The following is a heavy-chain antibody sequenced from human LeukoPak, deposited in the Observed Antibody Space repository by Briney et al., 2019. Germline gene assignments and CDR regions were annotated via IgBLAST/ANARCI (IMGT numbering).Heavy chain of an antibody. CDR3: ARGRGSGHKENWFDP. V-gene: IGHV1-8*01. J-gene: IGHJ5*02. D-gene: IGHD6-19*01. CDR2: MNPNSGNT. Sequence: ASVKASCKASGYTFTTYDINWVRQATGQGLEWMGWMNPNSGNTGYAQKFQGRVTMTRNTSITTAYMELGSLRSEDTAVYYCARGRGSGHKENWFDPWGQGTLVTVSS. CDR1: GYTFTTYD.